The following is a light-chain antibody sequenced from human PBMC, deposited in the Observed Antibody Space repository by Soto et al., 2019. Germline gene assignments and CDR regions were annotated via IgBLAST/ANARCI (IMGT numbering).Light chain of an antibody. CDR2: AAS. V-gene: IGKV1-9*01. Sequence: DIQLTQAPSFLSASVRDRVTITCRASQGISTYLVWYQQKPGKAPKLLIYAASTLQSGVPSRFSGSGSGTEFTLTISSLQPEDFATYYCQQLNSYPLIFGGGTKVEIK. CDR1: QGISTY. J-gene: IGKJ4*01. CDR3: QQLNSYPLI.